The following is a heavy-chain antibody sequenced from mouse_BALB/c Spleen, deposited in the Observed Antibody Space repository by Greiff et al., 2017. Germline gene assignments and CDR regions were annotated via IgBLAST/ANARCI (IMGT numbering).Heavy chain of an antibody. V-gene: IGHV5-9-4*01. CDR2: ISSGGSYT. J-gene: IGHJ3*01. CDR1: GFTFSSYA. CDR3: ARDRSGWFAY. Sequence: EVKLVESGGGLVKPGGSLKLSCAASGFTFSSYAMSWVRQSPEKRLEWVAEISSGGSYTYYPDTVTGRFTISRDNAKNTLYLEMSSLRSEDTAMYYCARDRSGWFAYWGQGTLVTVSA.